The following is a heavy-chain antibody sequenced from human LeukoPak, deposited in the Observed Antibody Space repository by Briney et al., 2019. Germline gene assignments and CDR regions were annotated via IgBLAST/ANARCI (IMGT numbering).Heavy chain of an antibody. CDR1: GFTFSSYW. CDR3: ARGAPSGSYYY. CDR2: INSDGSST. Sequence: PGGSLRLSCAASGFTFSSYWMHWVRQAPGKGLVWVSRINSDGSSTTYADSVKGRFTISRDNAKNTLYLQMNGLRAEDTAVYYCARGAPSGSYYYRGQGTLVTVSS. D-gene: IGHD1-26*01. J-gene: IGHJ4*02. V-gene: IGHV3-74*01.